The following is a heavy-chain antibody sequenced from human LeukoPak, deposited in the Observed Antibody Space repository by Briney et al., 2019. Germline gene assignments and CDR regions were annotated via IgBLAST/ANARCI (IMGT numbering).Heavy chain of an antibody. J-gene: IGHJ4*02. Sequence: GGSLRLSCAASGFSFSDYGMHWVRQAPGKGLEWVSFIRKDGINTNHVDSVKGRFTISRDTSNKMVYLQMNSLRTEDMAVYYCARGPSGYHNTGGQGTLVTVSS. CDR3: ARGPSGYHNT. V-gene: IGHV3-30*02. CDR1: GFSFSDYG. D-gene: IGHD5-12*01. CDR2: IRKDGINT.